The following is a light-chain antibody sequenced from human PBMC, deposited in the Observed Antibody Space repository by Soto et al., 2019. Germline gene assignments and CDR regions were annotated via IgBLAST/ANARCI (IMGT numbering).Light chain of an antibody. Sequence: DIQMTQSPSSVSASVVDTVTITCRASQGIDFWLTWYQQKPGKAPKPLIHGASSLQTGVPSRFSGSGSGTDFTLTIFSLHPEDSATYFCQQGHSFPLTFGGGTKVEI. CDR1: QGIDFW. CDR2: GAS. J-gene: IGKJ4*01. CDR3: QQGHSFPLT. V-gene: IGKV1D-12*01.